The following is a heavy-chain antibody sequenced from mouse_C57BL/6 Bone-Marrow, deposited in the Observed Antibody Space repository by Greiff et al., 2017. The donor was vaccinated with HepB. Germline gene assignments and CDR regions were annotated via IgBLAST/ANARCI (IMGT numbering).Heavy chain of an antibody. CDR3: ARKVAGDWYFDV. J-gene: IGHJ1*03. V-gene: IGHV1-7*01. CDR1: GYTFTGYW. Sequence: QVQLQQSGAELMKPGASVKLSCKATGYTFTGYWIEWVKQRPGQGLEWIGYINPSSGYTKYNQKFKDKATLTADKSSSTAYMQLSSLTSEDSAVYYCARKVAGDWYFDVWGTGTTVTVSS. CDR2: INPSSGYT. D-gene: IGHD1-1*02.